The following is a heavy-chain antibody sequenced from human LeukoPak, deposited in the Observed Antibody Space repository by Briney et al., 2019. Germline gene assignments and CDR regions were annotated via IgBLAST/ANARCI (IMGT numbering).Heavy chain of an antibody. V-gene: IGHV3-21*01. CDR3: ARFDVVVVPAANGDFDY. Sequence: PGGSLRLSCAASGFTFSSYSMIWVRQAPGKGLEWVSSISSSSSYIYYADSVKGRFTISRDNAKNSLYLQMNSLRAEDTAVYYCARFDVVVVPAANGDFDYWGQGTLVTVSS. CDR1: GFTFSSYS. CDR2: ISSSSSYI. J-gene: IGHJ4*02. D-gene: IGHD2-2*01.